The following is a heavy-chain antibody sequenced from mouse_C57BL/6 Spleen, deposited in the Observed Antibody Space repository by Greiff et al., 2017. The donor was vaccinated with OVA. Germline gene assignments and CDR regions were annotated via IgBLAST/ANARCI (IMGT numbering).Heavy chain of an antibody. CDR1: GYTFTSYW. D-gene: IGHD2-3*01. CDR2: IDPSDSYT. V-gene: IGHV1-59*01. J-gene: IGHJ2*01. Sequence: QVQLQQPGAELVRPGTSVKLSCKASGYTFTSYWMHWVKQRPGQGLEWIGVIDPSDSYTNYNQKFKGKATLTVDTSSSTAYMQLSSLTSEDSAVYYCARRGYHDGYYWFDYWGQGTTLTVSS. CDR3: ARRGYHDGYYWFDY.